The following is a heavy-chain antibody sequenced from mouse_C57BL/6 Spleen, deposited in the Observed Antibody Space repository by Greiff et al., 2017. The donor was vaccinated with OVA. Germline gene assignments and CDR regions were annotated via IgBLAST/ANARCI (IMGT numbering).Heavy chain of an antibody. Sequence: EVQRVESGPGLVKPSPSLSLTCSVTGYSITSGYYWNWIRQFPGNKLEWMGYISYDGSNNYNPSLKNRISITRDTSKNQFFLKLNSVTTEDTATYYCAREGLLLAMDYWGQGTSVTVSS. CDR1: GYSITSGYY. D-gene: IGHD2-3*01. J-gene: IGHJ4*01. CDR2: ISYDGSN. CDR3: AREGLLLAMDY. V-gene: IGHV3-6*01.